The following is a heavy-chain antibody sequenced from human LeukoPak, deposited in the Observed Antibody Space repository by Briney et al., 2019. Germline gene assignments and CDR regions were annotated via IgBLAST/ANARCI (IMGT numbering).Heavy chain of an antibody. J-gene: IGHJ6*03. V-gene: IGHV7-4-1*02. Sequence: LGASVKVSCKASGYTFTSYAMNWVRQAPGQGLEWMGWINTNTGNPTYAQGFTGRFVFSLDTSVSTAYLQISSLKAEDTAVYYCARAIRSSWYQENYYMDVWGKGTTVTVSS. CDR2: INTNTGNP. CDR1: GYTFTSYA. CDR3: ARAIRSSWYQENYYMDV. D-gene: IGHD6-13*01.